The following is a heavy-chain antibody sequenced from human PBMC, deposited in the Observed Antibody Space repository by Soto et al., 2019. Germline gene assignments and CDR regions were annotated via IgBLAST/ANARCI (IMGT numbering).Heavy chain of an antibody. CDR2: IYYSGDT. J-gene: IGHJ5*02. Sequence: QLQLQESGPGLVKPSETLSLTCNVSGGSIATVSNYWGWIRQPPGKGLEWIGSIYYSGDTYYNPSLNRRATISVDTSKHQFSLKVPSVTAADTAVYYCAKTFSSSWSSWASFDLWGQGALVTVSS. CDR1: GGSIATVSNY. D-gene: IGHD6-13*01. V-gene: IGHV4-39*01. CDR3: AKTFSSSWSSWASFDL.